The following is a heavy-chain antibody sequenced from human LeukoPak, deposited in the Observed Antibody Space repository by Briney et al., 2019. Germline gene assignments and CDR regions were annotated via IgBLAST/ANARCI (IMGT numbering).Heavy chain of an antibody. CDR1: GGSSSGYY. V-gene: IGHV4-34*01. CDR2: INHSGST. Sequence: SETLSLTCAVHGGSSSGYYWSWIRQPPGKGLEWIGEINHSGSTNYNPSLKSRVTISADKSKNQFSLKLSSVTAADTAVYYCASRGGDSSGDYYMDVWGKGTTVTVSS. CDR3: ASRGGDSSGDYYMDV. J-gene: IGHJ6*03. D-gene: IGHD6-19*01.